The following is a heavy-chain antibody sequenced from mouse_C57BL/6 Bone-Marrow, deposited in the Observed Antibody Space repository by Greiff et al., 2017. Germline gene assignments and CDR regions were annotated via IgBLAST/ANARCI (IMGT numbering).Heavy chain of an antibody. V-gene: IGHV5-12*01. J-gene: IGHJ4*01. D-gene: IGHD1-1*01. CDR2: ISNGGGST. CDR1: GFTFSDYY. CDR3: ARGSYYGSSYYYAMDY. Sequence: EVKLVESGGGLVQPGGSLKLSCAASGFTFSDYYMYWVRQTPEKRLEWVAYISNGGGSTYYPDTVKGRFTISRDNAKNTLYLQMSRLKSEDTAMYYCARGSYYGSSYYYAMDYWGQGTSVTVSS.